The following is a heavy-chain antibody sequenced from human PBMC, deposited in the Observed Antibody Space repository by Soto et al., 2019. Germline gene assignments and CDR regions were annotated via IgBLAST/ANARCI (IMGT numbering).Heavy chain of an antibody. D-gene: IGHD3-10*01. Sequence: GSLRLSCATAGFTFSDYYMSWIRQAPVKGLEWVSYISSSGSTIYYADSVKGRFTISRDNAKNSLYLQMNSLRAEDTAVYYCARNSNYYGSGSYYPEFDYWGQGTLVTVSS. CDR2: ISSSGSTI. J-gene: IGHJ4*02. V-gene: IGHV3-11*01. CDR1: GFTFSDYY. CDR3: ARNSNYYGSGSYYPEFDY.